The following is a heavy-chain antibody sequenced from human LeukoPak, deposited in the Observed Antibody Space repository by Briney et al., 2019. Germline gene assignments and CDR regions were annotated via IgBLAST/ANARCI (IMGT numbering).Heavy chain of an antibody. Sequence: SETPSLTCTVSGGSISSNYWSWIRQPPGKGLEWIGYIYYSGYTNYNPSLKSRVTISVDTSNNQFSLKLSSVTAADTAVYYCARHFDHVGSGIYEYWGQGTLVTVSS. J-gene: IGHJ4*02. CDR1: GGSISSNY. CDR3: ARHFDHVGSGIYEY. V-gene: IGHV4-59*08. D-gene: IGHD3-10*01. CDR2: IYYSGYT.